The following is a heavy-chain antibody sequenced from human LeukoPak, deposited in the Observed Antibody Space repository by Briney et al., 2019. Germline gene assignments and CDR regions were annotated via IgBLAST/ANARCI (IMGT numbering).Heavy chain of an antibody. CDR2: ISPNSGGT. V-gene: IGHV1-2*02. Sequence: ASVKVSCKASGYTFTGYYVHWVRQAPGQGLEWVGWISPNSGGTNYAQKFQGRVTMTRDTSISTAYMELSRLGSDDTAVYYCASPGNSGWYQSLGYWGQGTLVTVSS. CDR1: GYTFTGYY. J-gene: IGHJ4*02. CDR3: ASPGNSGWYQSLGY. D-gene: IGHD6-19*01.